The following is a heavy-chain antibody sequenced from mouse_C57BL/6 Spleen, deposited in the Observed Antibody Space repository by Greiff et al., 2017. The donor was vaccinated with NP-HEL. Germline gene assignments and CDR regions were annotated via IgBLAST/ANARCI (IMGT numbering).Heavy chain of an antibody. J-gene: IGHJ2*01. Sequence: EVQLQQSGPELVKPGASVKISCKASGYTFTDYYMNWVKQSHGKSLEWIGDINPNNGGTSYNQKFKGKATLTVDKSSSTAYMELRSLTSEDSAVYYCARTRLYYDYEYYFDYWGQGTTLTVSS. CDR3: ARTRLYYDYEYYFDY. D-gene: IGHD2-4*01. CDR1: GYTFTDYY. CDR2: INPNNGGT. V-gene: IGHV1-26*01.